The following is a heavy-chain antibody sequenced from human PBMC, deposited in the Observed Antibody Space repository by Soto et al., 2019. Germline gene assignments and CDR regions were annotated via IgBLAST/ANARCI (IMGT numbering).Heavy chain of an antibody. CDR1: GFTFSSYG. Sequence: GGSLRLSCAASGFTFSSYGMDWVRQAPGKGLEGVAVISYDGSNKYYADSVKGRFTISRDNSKNTLYLQMNSLRAEDTAVYYCAKIAVAAAVRCLYYYGMDVWGQGTTVTVSS. CDR3: AKIAVAAAVRCLYYYGMDV. V-gene: IGHV3-30*18. J-gene: IGHJ6*02. D-gene: IGHD6-13*01. CDR2: ISYDGSNK.